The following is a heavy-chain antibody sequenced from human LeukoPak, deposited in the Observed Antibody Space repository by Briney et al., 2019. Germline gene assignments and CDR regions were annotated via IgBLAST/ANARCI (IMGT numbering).Heavy chain of an antibody. J-gene: IGHJ4*02. CDR3: ARGRFSGPDDY. V-gene: IGHV3-53*01. D-gene: IGHD6-19*01. CDR2: ICSGGAT. Sequence: SGGSLRLSCAVSEFSVSSNYMNWVRQAPGKGLEWVSVICSGGATYYADSVRGRFTISRDNSKNMVSLQMTSLGAEDTAVYYCARGRFSGPDDYWGQGTLVTVSS. CDR1: EFSVSSNY.